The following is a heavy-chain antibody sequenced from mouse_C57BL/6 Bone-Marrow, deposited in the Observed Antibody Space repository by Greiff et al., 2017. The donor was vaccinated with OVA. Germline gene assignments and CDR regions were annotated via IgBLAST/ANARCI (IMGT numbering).Heavy chain of an antibody. CDR3: ARRGSGAMDY. J-gene: IGHJ4*01. D-gene: IGHD1-1*01. V-gene: IGHV5-6*01. Sequence: EVQVVESGGDLVKPGGSLKLSCAASGFTFSSYGMSWVRQTPDKRLEWVATISSGGSYTYYPDRVKGRFTISRDNAKNTLYLQMSSLKSEDTAMYYCARRGSGAMDYWGQGTSVTVSS. CDR2: ISSGGSYT. CDR1: GFTFSSYG.